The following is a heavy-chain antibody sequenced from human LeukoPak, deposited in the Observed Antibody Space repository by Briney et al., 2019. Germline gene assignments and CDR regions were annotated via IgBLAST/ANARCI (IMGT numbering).Heavy chain of an antibody. V-gene: IGHV1-69*05. CDR3: ASGSLWFGEFQPYYFDY. CDR1: GGTFSSYA. J-gene: IGHJ4*02. CDR2: IIPIFGTA. D-gene: IGHD3-10*01. Sequence: ASVKVSCKASGGTFSSYAISWVRQAPGQGLEWMGGIIPIFGTANYAQKFQGRVTITTDESTSTAYTELSSLRSEDTAVYYCASGSLWFGEFQPYYFDYWGQGTLVTVSS.